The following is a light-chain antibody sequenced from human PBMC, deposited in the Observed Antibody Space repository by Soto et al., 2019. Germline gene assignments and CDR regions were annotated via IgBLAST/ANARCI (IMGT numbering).Light chain of an antibody. V-gene: IGKV1-5*03. CDR3: QQYATYRT. Sequence: IQLTQSQSSLSASVGDRVTITCRASQRIANWLAWYQQKPGKAPTLLIDKASTLQTGVPSRFSGSGAGTEFTITISGLQPDDFATYYCQQYATYRTFGQGTKVDI. CDR1: QRIANW. J-gene: IGKJ1*01. CDR2: KAS.